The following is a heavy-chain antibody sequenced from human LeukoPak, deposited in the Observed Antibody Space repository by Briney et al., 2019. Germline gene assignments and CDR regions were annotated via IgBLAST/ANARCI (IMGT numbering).Heavy chain of an antibody. CDR2: ISSSGSTI. Sequence: GGSLRLSCAASGFTFSSYEMNSVRQAPGKGLEWASYISSSGSTIYYADSVKGRFTISRDNAKNSLYLQMNSLRAEDTAVYYCARAGEQWLGPFFDYWGQGTLVSVSS. CDR1: GFTFSSYE. CDR3: ARAGEQWLGPFFDY. V-gene: IGHV3-48*03. D-gene: IGHD6-19*01. J-gene: IGHJ4*02.